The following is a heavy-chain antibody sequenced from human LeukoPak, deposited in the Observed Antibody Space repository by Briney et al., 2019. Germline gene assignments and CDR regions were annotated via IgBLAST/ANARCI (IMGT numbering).Heavy chain of an antibody. Sequence: KPSQTLSLTCTVSGGSISSGDYYWSWIRQPPGKGLEWIGYIYYSGSTYYNPSLKSRVTISVDTSKNQFSLKLSSATAADTAVYYCARVPAGLGAFDIWGQGTMVTVSS. CDR2: IYYSGST. D-gene: IGHD2-2*01. J-gene: IGHJ3*02. V-gene: IGHV4-30-4*08. CDR3: ARVPAGLGAFDI. CDR1: GGSISSGDYY.